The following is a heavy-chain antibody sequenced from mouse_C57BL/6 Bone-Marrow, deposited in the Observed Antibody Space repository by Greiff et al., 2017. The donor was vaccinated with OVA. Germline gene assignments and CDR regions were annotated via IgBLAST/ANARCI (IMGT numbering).Heavy chain of an antibody. CDR1: GFTFSSYG. CDR3: ARRGANWDVNWYFDV. D-gene: IGHD4-1*01. J-gene: IGHJ1*03. Sequence: EVHLVESGGDLVKPGGSLKLSCAASGFTFSSYGMSWVRQTPDKRLEWVATISSGGSYTYYPDSVKGRFTISRDNAKNTLYLQMSSLKSEDTAMYYCARRGANWDVNWYFDVWGTGTTVTVSS. CDR2: ISSGGSYT. V-gene: IGHV5-6*01.